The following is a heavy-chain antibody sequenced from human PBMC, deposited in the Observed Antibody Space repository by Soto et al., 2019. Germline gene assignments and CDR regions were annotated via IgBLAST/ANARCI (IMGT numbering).Heavy chain of an antibody. CDR1: GGSVSSGSYY. CDR3: AREYLYYDFWSGFDY. Sequence: SETLSLTCTVSGGSVSSGSYYWSWIRQPPGKGLEWIGYIYYSGSTNYNPSLKSRVTISVDTSKNQFSLKLSSVTAADTAVYYCAREYLYYDFWSGFDYWGQGTLVTVSS. V-gene: IGHV4-61*01. J-gene: IGHJ4*02. D-gene: IGHD3-3*01. CDR2: IYYSGST.